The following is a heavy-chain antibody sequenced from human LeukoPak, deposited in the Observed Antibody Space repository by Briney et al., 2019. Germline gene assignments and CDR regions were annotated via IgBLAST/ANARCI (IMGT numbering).Heavy chain of an antibody. CDR3: ARENGIQGFDY. V-gene: IGHV3-21*01. Sequence: GGSLRLSCAGSGFTFSSNSMTWVRQAPGKGLEWVSSISTSSSYIDYADSVKSRFTISRDNAKNSLYLQMNSLRAEDTAVYYCARENGIQGFDYWGQGTLVTVSS. CDR2: ISTSSSYI. J-gene: IGHJ4*02. D-gene: IGHD5-18*01. CDR1: GFTFSSNS.